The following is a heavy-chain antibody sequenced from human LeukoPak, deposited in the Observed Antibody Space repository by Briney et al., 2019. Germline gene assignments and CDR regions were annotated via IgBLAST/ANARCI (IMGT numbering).Heavy chain of an antibody. Sequence: ASVKVSCKASGYTFTSHDMNWVRQAPGQGLEWIGWISPNTGNPTYAQGFTGRFAFSLDTSVSTAYLQISSLKAEDTAVYYCARGPWDSWGQGTLVTASS. CDR3: ARGPWDS. V-gene: IGHV7-4-1*02. J-gene: IGHJ4*02. CDR2: ISPNTGNP. CDR1: GYTFTSHD.